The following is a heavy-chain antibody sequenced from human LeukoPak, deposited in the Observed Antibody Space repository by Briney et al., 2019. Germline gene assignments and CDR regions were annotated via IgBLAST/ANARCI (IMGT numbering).Heavy chain of an antibody. CDR1: GFPFSSYG. CDR3: ARGKYYYGSGVDY. D-gene: IGHD3-10*01. J-gene: IGHJ4*02. V-gene: IGHV3-20*04. Sequence: SGGSLKLSCAASGFPFSSYGMAWVRQAPGKGLEWVSGINWNGGSTGYADSVKGRFTISRDNAKNSLYLQMNSLRAEDTALYYCARGKYYYGSGVDYWGQGTLVTVSS. CDR2: INWNGGST.